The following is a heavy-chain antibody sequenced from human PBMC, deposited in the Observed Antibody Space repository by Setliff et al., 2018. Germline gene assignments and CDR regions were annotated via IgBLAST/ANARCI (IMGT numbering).Heavy chain of an antibody. Sequence: ASVKVSCKAFGYTFTGYYMHWVRQAPGQGLEWMGRINPNSGGTNYAQKFQGRVTMTRDTSISTAYMELSRLRSDDTAVYYCAREEVGRYSSGWYISSDNWFDPWGQGTLVTVSS. CDR1: GYTFTGYY. V-gene: IGHV1-2*06. CDR2: INPNSGGT. CDR3: AREEVGRYSSGWYISSDNWFDP. J-gene: IGHJ5*02. D-gene: IGHD6-19*01.